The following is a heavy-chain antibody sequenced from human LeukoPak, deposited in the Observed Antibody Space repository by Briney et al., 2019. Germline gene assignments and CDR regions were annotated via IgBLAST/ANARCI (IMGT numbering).Heavy chain of an antibody. J-gene: IGHJ4*02. CDR3: ARGHSSGWFFFDY. Sequence: GGSLRLSCAASGFTISNYAMTWVRQAPGKGLEWVSTISSSGGSTHYTESVKGRFTISRDNSKNTVYLQMNSLRAEDTAVFYCARGHSSGWFFFDYWGQGTLVTVSS. CDR1: GFTISNYA. D-gene: IGHD6-19*01. CDR2: ISSSGGST. V-gene: IGHV3-23*01.